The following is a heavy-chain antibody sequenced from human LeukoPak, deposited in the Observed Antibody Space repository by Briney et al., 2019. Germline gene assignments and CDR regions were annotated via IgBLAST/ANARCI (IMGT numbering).Heavy chain of an antibody. V-gene: IGHV3-23*03. CDR2: IYSGGST. CDR3: AKDLGN. J-gene: IGHJ4*02. CDR1: GFTFGTYA. Sequence: GGSLRLSCAASGFTFGTYAMGWVRQAPGKGLEWVSVIYSGGSTYYADSVKGRFTISRDNSKNTLYLQMNSLRAEDTAVYYCAKDLGNWGQGTLVTVSS.